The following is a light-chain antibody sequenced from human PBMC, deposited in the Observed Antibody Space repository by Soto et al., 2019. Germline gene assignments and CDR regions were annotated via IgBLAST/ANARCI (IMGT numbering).Light chain of an antibody. CDR3: AAWDDRLSNWV. J-gene: IGLJ3*02. CDR2: RNN. CDR1: SSNIGSNY. Sequence: QSVLTQPPSASGTPGPRVTISCSGSSSNIGSNYVYWYQQLPGTAPKLRIYRNNQRPSGVPDRFSGSKSGTSASLAISWLRSEDESDYYCAAWDDRLSNWVFGGGTKLTVL. V-gene: IGLV1-47*01.